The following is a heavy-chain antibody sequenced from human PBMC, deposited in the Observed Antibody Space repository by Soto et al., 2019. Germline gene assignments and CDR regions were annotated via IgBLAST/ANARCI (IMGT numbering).Heavy chain of an antibody. Sequence: ASVKVSCKASGGTFSSYTISWVRQAPGQGLEWMGRIIPILGIANYAQKFQGRVTITADKSTSTAYMELSSLRSEDTAVYYCAQTPWGSGGSCYCFDYWGQGTLVTVSS. D-gene: IGHD2-15*01. CDR1: GGTFSSYT. CDR3: AQTPWGSGGSCYCFDY. J-gene: IGHJ4*02. V-gene: IGHV1-69*02. CDR2: IIPILGIA.